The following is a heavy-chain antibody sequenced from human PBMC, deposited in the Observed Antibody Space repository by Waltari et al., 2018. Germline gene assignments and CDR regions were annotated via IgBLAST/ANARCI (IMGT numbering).Heavy chain of an antibody. CDR1: GFTFDDYA. CDR3: ARQYYYYYYGMDV. Sequence: EVQLVESGGGLVQPGRSLRLSCAASGFTFDDYAMHWVRQAPGKGLEWVSGISVNSGSIGYADSVKGRFTISRDNAKNSLYLQMNSLRAEDMALYYCARQYYYYYYGMDVWGQGTTVTVSS. J-gene: IGHJ6*02. V-gene: IGHV3-9*03. CDR2: ISVNSGSI.